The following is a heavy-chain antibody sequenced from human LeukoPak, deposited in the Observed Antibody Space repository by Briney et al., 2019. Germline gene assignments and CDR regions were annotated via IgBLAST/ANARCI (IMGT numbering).Heavy chain of an antibody. V-gene: IGHV3-30-3*01. CDR3: ARDFGYYDSTNYYDY. CDR2: ISYDGSNK. CDR1: GFTFSSYA. J-gene: IGHJ4*02. D-gene: IGHD3-22*01. Sequence: GGSLRLSCAASGFTFSSYAMHWVRQAPGKGLEWVAVISYDGSNKYYTDSVKGRFTISRDNSKNTLYPQMNSLRAEDTAVYYCARDFGYYDSTNYYDYWGQGTLVTVSS.